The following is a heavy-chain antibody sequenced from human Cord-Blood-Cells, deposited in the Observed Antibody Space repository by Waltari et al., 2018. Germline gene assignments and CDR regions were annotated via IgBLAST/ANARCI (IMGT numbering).Heavy chain of an antibody. CDR1: GGSFSGYY. Sequence: QVQLQQWGAGLLKPSATLSLTCAVYGGSFSGYYWSWIRQPPGKGLEWIGEINHSGSTNYNPSLKSRVTISVDTSKNQFSLKLSSVTAADTAVYYCARGTNWYFDLWGRGTLVTVSS. CDR3: ARGTNWYFDL. CDR2: INHSGST. V-gene: IGHV4-34*01. J-gene: IGHJ2*01.